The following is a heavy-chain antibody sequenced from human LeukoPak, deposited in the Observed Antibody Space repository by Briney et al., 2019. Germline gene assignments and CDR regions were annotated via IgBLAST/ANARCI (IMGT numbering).Heavy chain of an antibody. V-gene: IGHV3-7*01. CDR1: GFTFRSYW. Sequence: GGSLSLSCAASGFTFRSYWMSWVRQTPGRGLEWVANINQGETEKYYMDSVEGRFTISRDNAKNSLYLQMNSLRAEDTAMYYCARAVTTGTVDYWGQGTLVTVSS. D-gene: IGHD1-1*01. J-gene: IGHJ4*02. CDR2: INQGETEK. CDR3: ARAVTTGTVDY.